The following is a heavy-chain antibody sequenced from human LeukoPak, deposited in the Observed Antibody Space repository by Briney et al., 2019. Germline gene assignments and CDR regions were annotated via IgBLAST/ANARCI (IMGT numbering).Heavy chain of an antibody. J-gene: IGHJ4*02. CDR3: AREPLSMGRGVLSY. CDR1: GFTFSSYS. Sequence: GGSLRLSCAASGFTFSSYSMNWVRQAPGKGLEWVSSISSSSSYIYYADSVKGRFTISRDNAKNSLYLQMNSLRAEDTAVYYWAREPLSMGRGVLSYWGQGTLVTVSS. CDR2: ISSSSSYI. V-gene: IGHV3-21*01. D-gene: IGHD3-10*01.